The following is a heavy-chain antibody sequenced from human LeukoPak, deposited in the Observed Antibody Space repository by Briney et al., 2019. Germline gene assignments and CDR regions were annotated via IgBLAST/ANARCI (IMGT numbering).Heavy chain of an antibody. J-gene: IGHJ6*02. CDR3: ARFLLIAAAGQYYYYGMDV. D-gene: IGHD6-13*01. CDR1: GGSISSYY. V-gene: IGHV4-59*08. CDR2: INYSGST. Sequence: SETLSLTCTVSGGSISSYYWSWIRQPPGKGLEWIGYINYSGSTNYNPSLKSRVTISVDTSKNQFSLKLSSVTAADTAVYYCARFLLIAAAGQYYYYGMDVWGQGTTVTVSS.